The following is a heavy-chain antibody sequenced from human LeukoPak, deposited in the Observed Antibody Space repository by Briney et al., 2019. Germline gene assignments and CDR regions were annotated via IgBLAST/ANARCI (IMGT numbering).Heavy chain of an antibody. J-gene: IGHJ6*02. CDR2: ISYDGSNK. D-gene: IGHD4-17*01. Sequence: PGGSLRLSCAASGFTFSSYAMHWVRQAPGKGLEWVAVISYDGSNKYYADSVKGRFTISRDNSKNTLYLQMNSLRAEDTAVYYCARGYGDHSLVYYYGMDVWGQGTTVTVSS. V-gene: IGHV3-30-3*01. CDR1: GFTFSSYA. CDR3: ARGYGDHSLVYYYGMDV.